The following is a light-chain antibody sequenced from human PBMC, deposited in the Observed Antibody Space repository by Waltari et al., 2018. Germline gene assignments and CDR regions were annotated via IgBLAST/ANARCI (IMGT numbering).Light chain of an antibody. CDR3: QQYYSTPVT. CDR2: WAS. V-gene: IGKV4-1*01. CDR1: QSVLTSSNNKNY. J-gene: IGKJ4*01. Sequence: DIVMTQSPDSLAVSLGERATINCKSSQSVLTSSNNKNYLAWYQQKPGQPPKLVIYWASTRESGVPDRFSGSGSGTDFTRTISSLQAEDVAVYYCQQYYSTPVTFGGGTKLEI.